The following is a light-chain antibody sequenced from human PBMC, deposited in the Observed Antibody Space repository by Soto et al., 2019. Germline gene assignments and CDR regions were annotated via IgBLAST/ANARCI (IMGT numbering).Light chain of an antibody. J-gene: IGLJ3*02. V-gene: IGLV2-14*03. CDR3: SSYPTGTTLM. Sequence: QSALTQPASVSGSPGQSITISCTGTSSDVGASNRVSWYQQHPGKAPKLMIYDVSNRPSGVSNRVSGSKSGNSASLTISGLQDEDESDYYCSSYPTGTTLMCGGGTTVTVL. CDR2: DVS. CDR1: SSDVGASNR.